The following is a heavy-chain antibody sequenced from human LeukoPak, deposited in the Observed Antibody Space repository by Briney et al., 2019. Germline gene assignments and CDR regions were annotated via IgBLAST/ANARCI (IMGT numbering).Heavy chain of an antibody. V-gene: IGHV1-8*01. J-gene: IGHJ6*02. CDR1: GYTFSSYE. D-gene: IGHD5-18*01. CDR2: MNPNSGNT. Sequence: ASVKVSCKASGYTFSSYEINWVRQAPGQGLEWMGGMNPNSGNTGYAQKFQGRVTMTTNTSISTAYMELSSLRSEDTAVYYCARGQPGYSYGYDYYYGMDVWGQGTTVTVSS. CDR3: ARGQPGYSYGYDYYYGMDV.